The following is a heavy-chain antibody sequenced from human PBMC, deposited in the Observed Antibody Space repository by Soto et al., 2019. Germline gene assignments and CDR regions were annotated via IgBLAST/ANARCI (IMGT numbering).Heavy chain of an antibody. CDR1: GFTFSSYW. D-gene: IGHD2-21*02. Sequence: VQLVASGGGLVQPGGSLRLSCAASGFTFSSYWTHWVRQGPGKGLVWVSRVNSDESTTSYADSVKGRFTISRDNAKNTLYLQMSSLRVEDTALYYCVCFECGRTAVVTAMEANGYWGQGTLVTVSS. V-gene: IGHV3-74*01. CDR3: VCFECGRTAVVTAMEANGY. J-gene: IGHJ4*02. CDR2: VNSDESTT.